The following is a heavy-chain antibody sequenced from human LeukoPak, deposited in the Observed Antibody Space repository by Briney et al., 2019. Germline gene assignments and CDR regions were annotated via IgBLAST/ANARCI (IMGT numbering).Heavy chain of an antibody. CDR1: GFTFDDYG. CDR3: TKGTIWLPFDY. CDR2: VSDGGGST. D-gene: IGHD5-18*01. Sequence: GGSLRLSCAASGFTFDDYGMSWVRQAPGKGLEWVSAVSDGGGSTYYADSVKGRFTISRDNSKNTLYLQMNSLRAEDTAVYYCTKGTIWLPFDYWGQGTLVTVSS. V-gene: IGHV3-23*01. J-gene: IGHJ4*02.